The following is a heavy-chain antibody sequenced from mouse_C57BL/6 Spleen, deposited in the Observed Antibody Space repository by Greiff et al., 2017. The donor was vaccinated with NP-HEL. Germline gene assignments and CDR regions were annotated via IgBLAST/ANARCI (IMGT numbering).Heavy chain of an antibody. CDR2: IHPNSGST. D-gene: IGHD1-1*01. Sequence: QVQLQQPGAELVKPGASVKLSCKASGYTFTSYWMHWVKQRPGQGLEWIGMIHPNSGSTNYNEKFKSKATLTVDKSSSTAYMQLSSLTSEDSAVYYCASRSSSWYFDVWGTGTTVTVSS. V-gene: IGHV1-64*01. CDR3: ASRSSSWYFDV. J-gene: IGHJ1*03. CDR1: GYTFTSYW.